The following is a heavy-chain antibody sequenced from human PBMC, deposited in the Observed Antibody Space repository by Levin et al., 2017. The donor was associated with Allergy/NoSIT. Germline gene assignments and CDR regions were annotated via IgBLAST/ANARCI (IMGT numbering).Heavy chain of an antibody. V-gene: IGHV4-39*01. Sequence: SETLSLTCTVSGGSFITSSYFWAWIRQPPGTGLEWLGSIYYSGTTYYNPSLKSRLTISIDTSTNQFSLKLRPVTAADTAVYYCARHTALLWFEELVFDSWGQGNLVAVSS. CDR3: ARHTALLWFEELVFDS. D-gene: IGHD3-10*01. CDR1: GGSFITSSYF. J-gene: IGHJ4*02. CDR2: IYYSGTT.